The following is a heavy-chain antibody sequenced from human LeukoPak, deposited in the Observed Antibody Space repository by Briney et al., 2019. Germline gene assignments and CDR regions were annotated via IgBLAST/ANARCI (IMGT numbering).Heavy chain of an antibody. D-gene: IGHD1-26*01. CDR1: GYTFTGYY. J-gene: IGHJ4*02. Sequence: GASVKVSCKASGYTFTGYYMHWVRQAPGQGLEWMGWINPNSGGTNYAQKFQGWVTMTRDTSISTAYMELSRLRSDDTAVYYCASSVVGPPPFFDYWGQGTLVTVSS. CDR3: ASSVVGPPPFFDY. CDR2: INPNSGGT. V-gene: IGHV1-2*04.